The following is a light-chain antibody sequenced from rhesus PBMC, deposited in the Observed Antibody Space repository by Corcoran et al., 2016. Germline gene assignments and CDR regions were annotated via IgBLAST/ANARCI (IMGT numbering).Light chain of an antibody. V-gene: IGKV3-31*02. CDR2: GAT. CDR1: QSVSSY. J-gene: IGKJ1*01. Sequence: EIVMTQSPATLSLSPGERATLSCRASQSVSSYLAWYQQKPGQVPRLLIYGATSRATGLPDRFSGSGFVTDFTLTISSLEPEDFAVYYCQETSNLWTFGQGTKVEIK. CDR3: QETSNLWT.